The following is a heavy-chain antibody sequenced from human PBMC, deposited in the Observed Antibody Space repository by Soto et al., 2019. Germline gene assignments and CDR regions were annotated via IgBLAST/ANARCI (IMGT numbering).Heavy chain of an antibody. CDR1: GFTFSSYS. Sequence: EVQLVESGGGLVQPGGSLRLSCAASGFTFSSYSMNWVRQAPGKGLEWVSYISSSSSTIYYADSVKGRFTISRDNAKNSLYLQMNSLRAEDTAVYYCAKGAGGTYYYYMDVWGKGTTVTVSS. V-gene: IGHV3-48*01. D-gene: IGHD1-1*01. J-gene: IGHJ6*03. CDR2: ISSSSSTI. CDR3: AKGAGGTYYYYMDV.